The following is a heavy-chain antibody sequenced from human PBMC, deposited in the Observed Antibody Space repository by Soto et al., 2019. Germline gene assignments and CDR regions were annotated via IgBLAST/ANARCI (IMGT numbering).Heavy chain of an antibody. CDR1: GFTFSSYS. CDR2: ISSGGITI. Sequence: EVQLVESGGGLVQPGGSLRLSCAASGFTFSSYSMNWVRQAPGKGLEWVSYISSGGITIYYADSVKGRFTISRDNAKNSLYLQMNSLRAEDTAVYYCGRVGYCSGGSCSTRSYYMDVWGKGTTVTVSS. J-gene: IGHJ6*03. D-gene: IGHD2-15*01. V-gene: IGHV3-48*01. CDR3: GRVGYCSGGSCSTRSYYMDV.